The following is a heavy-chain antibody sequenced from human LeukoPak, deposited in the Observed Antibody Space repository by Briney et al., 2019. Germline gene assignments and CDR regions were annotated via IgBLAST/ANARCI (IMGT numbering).Heavy chain of an antibody. D-gene: IGHD2-15*01. J-gene: IGHJ5*02. Sequence: ASVKVSCKASGYTFTSYFMHWVRQAPGQGLEYMGIINPSGGSTSYAQKFQDRVTMTTDTSTTTAYMELRSLRSDDTAVYYCARAGAVVDNWFDPWGQGTLVTVSS. CDR2: INPSGGST. CDR3: ARAGAVVDNWFDP. V-gene: IGHV1-46*01. CDR1: GYTFTSYF.